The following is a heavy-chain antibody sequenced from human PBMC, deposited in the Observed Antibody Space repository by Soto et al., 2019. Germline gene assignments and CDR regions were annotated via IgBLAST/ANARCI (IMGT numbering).Heavy chain of an antibody. J-gene: IGHJ6*02. CDR3: ANLLNVAAAGTPHYYGVDV. D-gene: IGHD6-13*01. Sequence: PGGSLRLSCAASGFTFSIYAMNWVRQAPGKGLEWVAFISFDGSMTYYADSVKGRFTISRDNSRNTVYLQMNNLRPGDAAVYHCANLLNVAAAGTPHYYGVDVWGQGTTVTVSS. CDR1: GFTFSIYA. V-gene: IGHV3-30-3*01. CDR2: ISFDGSMT.